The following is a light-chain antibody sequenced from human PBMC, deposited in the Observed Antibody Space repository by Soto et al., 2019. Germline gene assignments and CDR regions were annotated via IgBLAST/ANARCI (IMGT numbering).Light chain of an antibody. CDR1: SSNIGSNY. CDR2: RNN. V-gene: IGLV1-47*01. Sequence: QSVLTQPPSASGTPGQRVTISCSGSSSNIGSNYVYWYQQLPGTAPKLLIYRNNQRPSGVPDRFSGSKSGTSASLAISGLRSEDEADYYCAAWDDSFVFGGGTKLTVL. CDR3: AAWDDSFV. J-gene: IGLJ2*01.